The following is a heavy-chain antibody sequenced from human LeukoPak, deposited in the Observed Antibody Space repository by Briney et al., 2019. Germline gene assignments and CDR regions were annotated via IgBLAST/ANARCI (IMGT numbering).Heavy chain of an antibody. J-gene: IGHJ5*02. Sequence: VGSLRLSCAASGFTFSNYWMNWVRQAPGKGLEWVVNIEQDGGEKNYVDSVKGRFTISRDNAKNTLYLQMNSLRAEDTAVYYCARDHWPNWFDPWGQGTLVTVSS. CDR1: GFTFSNYW. CDR2: IEQDGGEK. V-gene: IGHV3-7*05. CDR3: ARDHWPNWFDP.